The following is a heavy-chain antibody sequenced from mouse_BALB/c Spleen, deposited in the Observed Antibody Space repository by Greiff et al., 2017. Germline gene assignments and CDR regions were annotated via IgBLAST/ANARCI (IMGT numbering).Heavy chain of an antibody. Sequence: EVQLVESGGGLVKPGGSLKLSCAASGFTFSSYAMSWVRQSPEKRLEWVAEISSGGSYTYYPDTVTGRFTISRDNAKNTLYLEMSSLRSEDTAMYYCARDGNSLDYWGQGTTLTVSS. J-gene: IGHJ2*01. V-gene: IGHV5-9-4*01. CDR1: GFTFSSYA. CDR3: ARDGNSLDY. CDR2: ISSGGSYT. D-gene: IGHD2-1*01.